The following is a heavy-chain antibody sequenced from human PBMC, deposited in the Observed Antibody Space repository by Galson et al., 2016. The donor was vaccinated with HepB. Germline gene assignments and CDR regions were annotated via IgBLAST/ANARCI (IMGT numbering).Heavy chain of an antibody. Sequence: QSGAEVKKPGESLKISCKGSGYSFTSYWIGWVRQMPGKGLEWMGIIYPGDSDTRYDPSFPGHVTISTDNSINTAYLQWSSLKASDTAIYYCAKHNWGTYSDPGGLDVWGQGTTVTVSS. D-gene: IGHD7-27*01. CDR1: GYSFTSYW. V-gene: IGHV5-51*01. CDR3: AKHNWGTYSDPGGLDV. CDR2: IYPGDSDT. J-gene: IGHJ6*02.